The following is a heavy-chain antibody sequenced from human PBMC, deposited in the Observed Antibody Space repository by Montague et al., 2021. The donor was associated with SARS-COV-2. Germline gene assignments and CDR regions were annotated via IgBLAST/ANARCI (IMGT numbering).Heavy chain of an antibody. CDR3: ARQGLGFCNGGSCFSTLAF. Sequence: SETLSLTCSVSGDSMSSDCYYWGWIRQPPGKGLEWIACIFSAGDTYYNPSLKSRVTISLDTSKNQFSLNLDSVTAADTAVYCCARQGLGFCNGGSCFSTLAFWGQGTLVTVSS. J-gene: IGHJ4*02. V-gene: IGHV4-39*01. CDR2: IFSAGDT. CDR1: GDSMSSDCYY. D-gene: IGHD2-15*01.